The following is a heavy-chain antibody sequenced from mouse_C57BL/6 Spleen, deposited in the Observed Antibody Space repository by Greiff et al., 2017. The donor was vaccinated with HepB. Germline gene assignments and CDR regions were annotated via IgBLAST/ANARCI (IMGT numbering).Heavy chain of an antibody. CDR3: TRTAQATYMDY. J-gene: IGHJ4*01. D-gene: IGHD3-2*02. CDR1: GFTFSDAW. V-gene: IGHV6-6*01. Sequence: EVQVVESGGGLVQPGGSMKLSCAASGFTFSDAWMDWVRQSPEKGLEWVAEIRNKANNHATYYAESVKGRFTISRDDSKSSVYLQMNSLRAEDTGIYYCTRTAQATYMDYWGQGTSVTVSS. CDR2: IRNKANNHAT.